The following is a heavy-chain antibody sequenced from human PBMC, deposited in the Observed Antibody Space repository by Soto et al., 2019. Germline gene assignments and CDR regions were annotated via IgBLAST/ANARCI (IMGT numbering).Heavy chain of an antibody. CDR3: GKDKWELSYYFDY. D-gene: IGHD1-26*01. V-gene: IGHV3-9*01. J-gene: IGHJ4*02. Sequence: EVQLVESGGGLVQPGRSLRLSCAASGFTFDDYAMHWVRQAPGKGLEWVSGISWNSGSIGYADSVKGRFTISRDNAQNSLYLQMTSLRAEDTALYYCGKDKWELSYYFDYWGQGTLVTVSS. CDR1: GFTFDDYA. CDR2: ISWNSGSI.